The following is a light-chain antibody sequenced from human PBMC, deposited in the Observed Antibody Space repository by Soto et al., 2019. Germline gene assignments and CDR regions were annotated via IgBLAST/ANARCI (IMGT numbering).Light chain of an antibody. CDR3: SSYTTSNTRQIV. CDR2: DVS. V-gene: IGLV2-14*03. Sequence: QSVLTQPASVSGSPGQSITISCTGTSSEVGGYNYVSWYQHHPGKAPKLIIYDVSNRPSGVSIRFSASKSDNTASLTISGLQPEDEADYHCSSYTTSNTRQIVFGTGTKVTVL. CDR1: SSEVGGYNY. J-gene: IGLJ1*01.